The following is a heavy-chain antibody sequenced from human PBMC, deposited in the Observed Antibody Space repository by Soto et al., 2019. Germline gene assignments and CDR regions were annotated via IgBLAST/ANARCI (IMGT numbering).Heavy chain of an antibody. CDR3: AKCRLRSSSSSSLYYYYGMDV. J-gene: IGHJ6*02. CDR2: ISYDGSNK. CDR1: GFTFSSYG. Sequence: QVQLVESGGGVVQPGRSLRLSCAASGFTFSSYGMHWVRQAPGKGLEWVAVISYDGSNKYYADSVKGRFTISRDNSKNTLDLQMNSLRAEDTAVYYCAKCRLRSSSSSSLYYYYGMDVWGQGTTVTVSS. D-gene: IGHD6-6*01. V-gene: IGHV3-30*18.